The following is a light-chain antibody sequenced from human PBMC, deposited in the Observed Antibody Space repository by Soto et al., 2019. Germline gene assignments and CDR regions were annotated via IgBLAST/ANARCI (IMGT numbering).Light chain of an antibody. CDR3: CSYASSSTYV. V-gene: IGLV2-23*02. Sequence: QSALTQPASVSGSPGQSITISCTGTSSDVGSYNLVSWYQHHPGKAPKLMIYEVTKRPSGVSDRFSGSKSGNTASLTISGLQAEDEADYYCCSYASSSTYVFGTGTKLTVL. CDR2: EVT. J-gene: IGLJ1*01. CDR1: SSDVGSYNL.